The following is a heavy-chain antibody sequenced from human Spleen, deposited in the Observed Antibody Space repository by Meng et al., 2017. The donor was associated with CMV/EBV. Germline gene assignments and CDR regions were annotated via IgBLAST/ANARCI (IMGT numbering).Heavy chain of an antibody. V-gene: IGHV3-21*01. CDR1: GFTFSSYS. Sequence: GESLKISCAASGFTFSSYSMNWVRQAPGKGLEWVSSISSSSSYIYYADSVKGRFTISRDNAKNSLYLQMNSLRAEDTAVYYCAKEGCTSTSCYNNCWGQGTLVTVSS. CDR3: AKEGCTSTSCYNNC. D-gene: IGHD2-2*02. J-gene: IGHJ4*02. CDR2: ISSSSSYI.